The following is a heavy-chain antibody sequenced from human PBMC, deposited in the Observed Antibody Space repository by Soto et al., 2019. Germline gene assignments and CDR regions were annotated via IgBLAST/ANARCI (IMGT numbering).Heavy chain of an antibody. J-gene: IGHJ4*02. CDR3: ARVPGDYDSSGYSDY. CDR2: INQSGST. V-gene: IGHV4-34*01. CDR1: GGSFSGYY. D-gene: IGHD3-22*01. Sequence: PSETLSLTCAVYGGSFSGYYWSWIRQPPGKGLEWIGEINQSGSTNYNPSLKSRVTISVDTSKNQFSLKLSSVTAADTAVYYCARVPGDYDSSGYSDYWGQGTLVTVSS.